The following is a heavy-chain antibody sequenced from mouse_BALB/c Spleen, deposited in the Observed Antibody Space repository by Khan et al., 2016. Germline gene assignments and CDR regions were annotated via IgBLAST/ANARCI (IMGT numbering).Heavy chain of an antibody. Sequence: EVELVESGGDLVKPGGSLKLSCAASGFTFSSYGMSWVRQTPDKRLEWVATISNGGSYTYYLDSVKGRFPISSDNAKNNLSLQMSSLKSEDTAMGYCARHVNGNSQYHAMDYWGQGTSVTVSS. CDR3: ARHVNGNSQYHAMDY. J-gene: IGHJ4*01. CDR1: GFTFSSYG. CDR2: ISNGGSYT. V-gene: IGHV5-6*01.